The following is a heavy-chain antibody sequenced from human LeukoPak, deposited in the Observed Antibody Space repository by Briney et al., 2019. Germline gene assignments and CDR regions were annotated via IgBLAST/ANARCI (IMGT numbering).Heavy chain of an antibody. V-gene: IGHV4-38-2*02. J-gene: IGHJ4*02. CDR1: GYSISSGYL. Sequence: SETLSLTCTVSGYSISSGYLWGWIRQPPGKGLEWIGSIDGSGSSYYNPSLKSRVTISVDTSRNQFSLKLSSVTAADTAVYYCARGAAAVYWGQGALVTVSS. D-gene: IGHD6-13*01. CDR2: IDGSGSS. CDR3: ARGAAAVY.